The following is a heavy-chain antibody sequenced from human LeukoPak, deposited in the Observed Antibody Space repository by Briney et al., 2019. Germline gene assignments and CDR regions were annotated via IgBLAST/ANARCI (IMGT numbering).Heavy chain of an antibody. CDR3: ARGRLSGSGSY. D-gene: IGHD1-26*01. CDR2: IDPKNGGT. V-gene: IGHV1-2*02. CDR1: GYTFSDHY. Sequence: ASVKVSCKASGYTFSDHYIHWVRQAPGQGLEWMGWIDPKNGGTKSAQKFQGRVTMTRDTSIRTAYMELSRLRSDDTAEYYCARGRLSGSGSYWGQGALVIVSS. J-gene: IGHJ4*02.